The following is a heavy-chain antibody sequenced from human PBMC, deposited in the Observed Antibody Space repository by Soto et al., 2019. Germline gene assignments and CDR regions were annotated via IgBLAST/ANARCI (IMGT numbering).Heavy chain of an antibody. CDR1: GYSFTSYY. Sequence: ASVKVSCKASGYSFTSYYMHWVRQAPGQGLEWMGIINPSGGSTSYAQKFQGRVTMTRDTSTSTVYMELSSLRYEDTAVYYCASGRGDFWSVKGWLDPWGRGALVTVSS. J-gene: IGHJ5*02. V-gene: IGHV1-46*03. CDR2: INPSGGST. D-gene: IGHD3-3*01. CDR3: ASGRGDFWSVKGWLDP.